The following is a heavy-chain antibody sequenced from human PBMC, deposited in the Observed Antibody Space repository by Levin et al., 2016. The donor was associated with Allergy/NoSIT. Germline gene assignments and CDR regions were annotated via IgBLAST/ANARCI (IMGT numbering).Heavy chain of an antibody. V-gene: IGHV3-74*01. J-gene: IGHJ4*02. CDR1: GFTFSSYW. D-gene: IGHD3-22*01. Sequence: GESLKISCAASGFTFSSYWMHWVRQAPGKGLVWVSRINSDGSSTSYVDSVKGRFTISRDNAKNTLYLQMNTLRVEDTAVYYCAILGRYYYDSSGYDQRSFDYWGQGTLVTVSS. CDR2: INSDGSST. CDR3: AILGRYYYDSSGYDQRSFDY.